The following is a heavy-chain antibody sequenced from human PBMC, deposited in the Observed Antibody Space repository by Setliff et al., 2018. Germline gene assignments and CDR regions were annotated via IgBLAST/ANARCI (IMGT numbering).Heavy chain of an antibody. Sequence: ASVKVSCKASGYTFTSHYMHWVRQAPGLGLEWMGTINPSSGRTSHAQKFQGRVTMTRDTSTSTVYMDMSSLRSEDTAVYYCARDVFPYHYEGAFDIWGHGTMVTVSS. V-gene: IGHV1-46*01. CDR2: INPSSGRT. CDR3: ARDVFPYHYEGAFDI. D-gene: IGHD3-22*01. CDR1: GYTFTSHY. J-gene: IGHJ3*02.